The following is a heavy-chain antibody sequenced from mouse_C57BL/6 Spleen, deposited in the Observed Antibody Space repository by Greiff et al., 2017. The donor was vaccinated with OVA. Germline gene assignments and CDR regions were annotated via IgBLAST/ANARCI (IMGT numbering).Heavy chain of an antibody. J-gene: IGHJ2*01. CDR2: IWSGGST. CDR3: ARNWYYFDY. Sequence: QVQLKESGPGLVQPSQSLSITCTVSGFSLTSYGVHWVRQSPGKGLEWLGVIWSGGSTDYNAAFISRLSISKDNSKSQVFFKMNSLQADDTAIYYCARNWYYFDYWGQGTTITVSS. CDR1: GFSLTSYG. V-gene: IGHV2-2*01.